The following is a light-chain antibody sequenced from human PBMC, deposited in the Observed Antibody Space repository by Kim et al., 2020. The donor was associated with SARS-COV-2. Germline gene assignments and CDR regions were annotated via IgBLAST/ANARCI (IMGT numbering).Light chain of an antibody. Sequence: DIQMTQSPSSLSASVGDRVTITCQASQDISIYLNWYQQKGGKAPNVLIYDASFLKTGVPSRFSGSGSGTDFTFTISSLQPEDTGTYFCQHYDHPPLSFGGGTKVDIK. J-gene: IGKJ4*01. CDR3: QHYDHPPLS. V-gene: IGKV1-33*01. CDR2: DAS. CDR1: QDISIY.